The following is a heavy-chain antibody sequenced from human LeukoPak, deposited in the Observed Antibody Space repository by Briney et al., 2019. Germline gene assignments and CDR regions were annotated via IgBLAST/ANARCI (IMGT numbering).Heavy chain of an antibody. CDR1: GFTFSSYG. V-gene: IGHV3-30*18. J-gene: IGHJ4*02. Sequence: PGGSLRLSCAASGFTFSSYGMHCVRQAPGKGLEWVAVISYDGSNKYYTDSVKGRFTISRDNSKNTVYLQMNSLRAEDTAVYYCAKARGGIAAAGTGGPFEYWGQGTLVTDSS. CDR2: ISYDGSNK. CDR3: AKARGGIAAAGTGGPFEY. D-gene: IGHD6-13*01.